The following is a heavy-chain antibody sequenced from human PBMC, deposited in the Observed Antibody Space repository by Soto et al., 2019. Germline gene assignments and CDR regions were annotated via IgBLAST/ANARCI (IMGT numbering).Heavy chain of an antibody. V-gene: IGHV3-21*06. CDR1: GFSFGSHS. CDR3: ARDHYYGSGNYNFYDY. D-gene: IGHD3-10*01. J-gene: IGHJ4*02. CDR2: IRSASNYI. Sequence: GGFLRLSCAASGFSFGSHSMNWVRQAPGKGLEWVSSIRSASNYILYADSVQGRFTVSRDNAKNSLYLQMNSLRAEDTAVYYCARDHYYGSGNYNFYDYWGQGTLVPVSS.